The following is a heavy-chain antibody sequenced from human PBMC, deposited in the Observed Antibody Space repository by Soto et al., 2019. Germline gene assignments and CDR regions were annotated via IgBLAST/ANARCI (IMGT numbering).Heavy chain of an antibody. Sequence: SETLSLTCAVYGGSFSGYYWSWIRQPPGKGLEWIGEINHSGSTNYNPSLKSRVTISVDTSKNQFSLKLSSVTAADTAVYYCARRSYYYGSGSYYKSYFDYWGQGTLVTVSS. J-gene: IGHJ4*02. CDR2: INHSGST. CDR3: ARRSYYYGSGSYYKSYFDY. CDR1: GGSFSGYY. D-gene: IGHD3-10*01. V-gene: IGHV4-34*01.